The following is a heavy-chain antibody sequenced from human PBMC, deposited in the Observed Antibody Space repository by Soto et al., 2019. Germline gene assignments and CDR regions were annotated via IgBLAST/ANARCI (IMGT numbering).Heavy chain of an antibody. CDR3: AGGELWFGESNDY. CDR2: IYSGGST. D-gene: IGHD3-10*01. J-gene: IGHJ4*02. CDR1: GFTVSSNC. V-gene: IGHV3-53*04. Sequence: EVQLVESGGGLVQSGGSLRLSCAASGFTVSSNCMSWVRPAPGKGLEWVSVIYSGGSTYYADSVKGRFTISRHNSKNTLSVQMNSLRAEDTAVYYRAGGELWFGESNDYWGQGTLVTVSS.